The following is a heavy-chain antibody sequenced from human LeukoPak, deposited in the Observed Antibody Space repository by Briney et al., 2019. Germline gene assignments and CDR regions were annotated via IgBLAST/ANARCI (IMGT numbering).Heavy chain of an antibody. CDR1: GGSFSGKY. J-gene: IGHJ4*02. CDR2: ITYSGSI. CDR3: ARDLMT. Sequence: PSETLSLTCAVYGGSFSGKYWTWIRQPPGEGLEWIGEITYSGSIYYKPSLKSRLTISVDTSKNQFSLKLNSVTAADTAMYYCARDLMTWGQGTLVAVSS. V-gene: IGHV4-34*01.